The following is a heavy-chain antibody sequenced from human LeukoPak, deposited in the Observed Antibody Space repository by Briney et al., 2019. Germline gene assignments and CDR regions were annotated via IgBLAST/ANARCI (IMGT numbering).Heavy chain of an antibody. CDR1: GFTFSTYS. V-gene: IGHV3-21*01. CDR2: ITSSSSNI. D-gene: IGHD2/OR15-2a*01. CDR3: ARSNLNDY. Sequence: TGGSLRLSCAASGFTFSTYSMNWVRQVPGKGLVWVSAITSSSSNIYYADSVKGRFTVSRDNAKNSLYLQMNSLRAEDTAVYYCARSNLNDYWGQGTLVTVSS. J-gene: IGHJ4*02.